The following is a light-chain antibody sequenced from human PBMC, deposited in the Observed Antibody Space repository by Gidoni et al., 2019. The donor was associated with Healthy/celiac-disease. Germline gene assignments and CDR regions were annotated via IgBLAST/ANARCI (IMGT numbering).Light chain of an antibody. J-gene: IGKJ1*01. CDR3: QQYNNWPRT. Sequence: EIVMTQSPATLSVSPGERATLSCRASQSVSGNLAWSQQKPGHAPRLLIYGASTRATGIPARFSGSGSGTEFTLTISSLQSEDFAVYYCQQYNNWPRTFGQGTKVEIK. CDR2: GAS. CDR1: QSVSGN. V-gene: IGKV3-15*01.